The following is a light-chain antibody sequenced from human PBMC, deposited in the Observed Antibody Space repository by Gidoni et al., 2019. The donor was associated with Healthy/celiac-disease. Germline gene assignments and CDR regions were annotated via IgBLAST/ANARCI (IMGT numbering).Light chain of an antibody. V-gene: IGLV3-21*03. Sequence: SYVLTQPPSVSVSPGKPARITCGGNNIGSKSVHWYQQKPGQAPVLVVYDDSDRPSGIPERFSGSNSGNTATLTISRVEAGDEADYYCQVCDSSSDHPWVFGGGTKLTVL. CDR3: QVCDSSSDHPWV. J-gene: IGLJ3*02. CDR2: DDS. CDR1: NIGSKS.